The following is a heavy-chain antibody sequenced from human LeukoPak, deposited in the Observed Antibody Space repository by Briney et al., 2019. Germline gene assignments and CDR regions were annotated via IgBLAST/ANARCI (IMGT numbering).Heavy chain of an antibody. J-gene: IGHJ5*02. CDR3: AKVYCSGGSCNWFDP. CDR2: ISGSGGST. Sequence: PGGSLRLSCAASGFTLSSYAMSWVRQAPGRGLEWVSGISGSGGSTDHADSVKGRFTISRDNSKNTLYLQMNSLRAEDTAVYYCAKVYCSGGSCNWFDPWGQGTLVTVSS. CDR1: GFTLSSYA. D-gene: IGHD2-15*01. V-gene: IGHV3-23*01.